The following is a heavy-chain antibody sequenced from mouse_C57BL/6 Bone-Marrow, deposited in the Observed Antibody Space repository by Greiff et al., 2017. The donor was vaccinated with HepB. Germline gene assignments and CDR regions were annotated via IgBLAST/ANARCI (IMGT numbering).Heavy chain of an antibody. CDR2: IDPSDSYT. J-gene: IGHJ1*03. V-gene: IGHV1-69*01. CDR1: GYTFTSYW. Sequence: VQLQQPGAELVMPGASVKLSCKASGYTFTSYWMHWVKQRPGQGLEWIGEIDPSDSYTNYNQKFKGKSTLTVDKSSSTAYMQLSSLTSEDSAVYDCARSKGYCYFDVWGTGTTVTVSS. CDR3: ARSKGYCYFDV.